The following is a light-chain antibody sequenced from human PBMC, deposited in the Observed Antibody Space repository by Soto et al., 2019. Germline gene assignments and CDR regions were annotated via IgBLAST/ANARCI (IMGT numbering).Light chain of an antibody. CDR2: EVS. CDR3: NSYTLASTWV. Sequence: QSALPQPASVSGSPGQSITISCTGTSYDVGAYNYVSWYQQHPGKAPKLMISEVSNRPSGISNRFSGSQSGNTASLSISGHQAEDEDGYYCNSYTLASTWVFGEGTKPTVL. V-gene: IGLV2-14*01. J-gene: IGLJ3*02. CDR1: SYDVGAYNY.